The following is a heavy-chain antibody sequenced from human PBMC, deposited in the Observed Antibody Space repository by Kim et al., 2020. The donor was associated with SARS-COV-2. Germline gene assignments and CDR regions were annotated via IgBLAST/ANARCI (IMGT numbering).Heavy chain of an antibody. CDR1: GYTFTGYY. J-gene: IGHJ4*02. CDR3: TREDF. Sequence: VKVSCKVSGYTFTGYYLHWMRQAPGQGLEWMGWIHPNSGDTTSAQKFQGRVAMTRDTSISTAYMELSRLTSDDTAVYYCTREDFWGQGTLVTVAS. V-gene: IGHV1-2*02. CDR2: IHPNSGDT.